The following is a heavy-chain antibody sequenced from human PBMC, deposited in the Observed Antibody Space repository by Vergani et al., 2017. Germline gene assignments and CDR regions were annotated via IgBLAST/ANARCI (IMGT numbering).Heavy chain of an antibody. Sequence: QVQLQESGPGLVKPSETLSLTCTVSGGSISSYYWSWIRQPPGKGLEWIGYIYYSGSTNYNPSHKSRVTISADTSKNQFSLKLSSVTAADTAVYYCARAIVVVPAAISYFDYWGQGTLVTVSS. D-gene: IGHD2-2*02. V-gene: IGHV4-59*01. CDR2: IYYSGST. J-gene: IGHJ4*02. CDR3: ARAIVVVPAAISYFDY. CDR1: GGSISSYY.